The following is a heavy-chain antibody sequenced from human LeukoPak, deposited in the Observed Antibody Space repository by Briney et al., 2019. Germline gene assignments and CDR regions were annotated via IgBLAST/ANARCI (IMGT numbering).Heavy chain of an antibody. CDR3: ARANGATRDAFDI. V-gene: IGHV3-30*03. J-gene: IGHJ3*02. CDR2: ISYDGSNK. Sequence: GWSLRLSCAASGFTFSSYGMHWVRQAPGKGLEWVAVISYDGSNKYYADSVKGRFTISRDNSKNTLYLQMNSLRAEDTAVYYCARANGATRDAFDIWGQGTMVTVSS. CDR1: GFTFSSYG. D-gene: IGHD1-26*01.